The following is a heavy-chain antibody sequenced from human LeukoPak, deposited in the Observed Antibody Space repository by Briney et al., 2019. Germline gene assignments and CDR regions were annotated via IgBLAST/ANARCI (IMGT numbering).Heavy chain of an antibody. V-gene: IGHV3-21*01. CDR1: GFTFSSFS. D-gene: IGHD3-9*01. CDR3: ARGADILTGYVTFDY. CDR2: ISSSSSYI. Sequence: GSLRLSCAASGFTFSSFSMNWVRQAPGKGLEWVSSISSSSSYIYYADSVKGRFTISRDNAKNSLYLQMNSLRAEDTAVYYCARGADILTGYVTFDYWGQGSLVTVSS. J-gene: IGHJ4*02.